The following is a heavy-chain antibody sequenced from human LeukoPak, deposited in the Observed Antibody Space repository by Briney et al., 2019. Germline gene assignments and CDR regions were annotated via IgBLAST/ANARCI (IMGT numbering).Heavy chain of an antibody. D-gene: IGHD4-17*01. V-gene: IGHV1-46*01. CDR1: GYTFTSYY. Sequence: AASVTVSCKASGYTFTSYYMHWVRQAPGQGLEWMGIINPSGGSTSYAQKFQGRVTMTRDTSTSTVYMELSSLRSEDTAVYYCARDSPYGPPPYGMDVWGQGTTVTVSS. J-gene: IGHJ6*02. CDR2: INPSGGST. CDR3: ARDSPYGPPPYGMDV.